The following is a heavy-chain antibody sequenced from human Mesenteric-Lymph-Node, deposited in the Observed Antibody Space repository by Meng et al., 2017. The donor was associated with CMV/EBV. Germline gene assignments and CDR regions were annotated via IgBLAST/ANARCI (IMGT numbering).Heavy chain of an antibody. D-gene: IGHD2-2*02. Sequence: ASVKVSCKTSGYTFSSHGISWVRQAPGQGLEWMGWISTYKGDTNYAQNLQGRVTMTTDTYTDTAYMELRSLRSDDTAVYYCARDIVVVPTAIRDYYGMDVWGQGTTVTVSS. CDR3: ARDIVVVPTAIRDYYGMDV. CDR2: ISTYKGDT. V-gene: IGHV1-18*01. J-gene: IGHJ6*02. CDR1: GYTFSSHG.